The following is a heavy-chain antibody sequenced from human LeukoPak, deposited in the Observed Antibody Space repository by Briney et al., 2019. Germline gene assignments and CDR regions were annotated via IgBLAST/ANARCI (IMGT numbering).Heavy chain of an antibody. Sequence: GGSLRLSCAASGFTFSSYGMHWVRQAPGKGLEWVAVIWYDGSNKYYADSVKDRFTISRDNSKNTLYLQMNSLRAEDTAVYYCARGESYYYDSSGYYHTDFDYWGQGTLVTVSS. V-gene: IGHV3-33*01. J-gene: IGHJ4*02. CDR2: IWYDGSNK. D-gene: IGHD3-22*01. CDR3: ARGESYYYDSSGYYHTDFDY. CDR1: GFTFSSYG.